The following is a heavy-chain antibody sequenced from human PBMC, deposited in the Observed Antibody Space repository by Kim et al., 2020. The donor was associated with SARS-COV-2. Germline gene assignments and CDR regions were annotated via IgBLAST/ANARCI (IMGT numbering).Heavy chain of an antibody. V-gene: IGHV3-30*18. CDR2: ISYDGSNK. CDR1: GFTFSSYG. J-gene: IGHJ6*02. D-gene: IGHD4-4*01. CDR3: AKDLGHDYSNYEKRSYGMDV. Sequence: GGSLRLSCAASGFTFSSYGMHWVRQAPGKGLEWVAVISYDGSNKYYADSVKGRFTISRDNSKNTLYLQMNSLRAEDTAVYYCAKDLGHDYSNYEKRSYGMDVWGQGTTVTVSS.